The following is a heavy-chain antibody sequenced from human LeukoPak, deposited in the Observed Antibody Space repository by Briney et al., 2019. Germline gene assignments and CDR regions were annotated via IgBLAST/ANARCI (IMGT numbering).Heavy chain of an antibody. Sequence: PGGSLRLSCAASGFTFSSYGMHWVRQAPGKGLEWVAVISYDGSNKYYADSVKGRFTISGDNSKNTLYLQMNSLRAEDTAVYYCAKGGEYSSSWNYWGQGTLVTVSS. CDR3: AKGGEYSSSWNY. V-gene: IGHV3-30*18. J-gene: IGHJ4*02. CDR1: GFTFSSYG. CDR2: ISYDGSNK. D-gene: IGHD6-13*01.